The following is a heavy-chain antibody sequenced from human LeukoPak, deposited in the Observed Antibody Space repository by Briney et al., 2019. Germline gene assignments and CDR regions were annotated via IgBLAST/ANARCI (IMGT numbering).Heavy chain of an antibody. CDR2: INHRGST. CDR3: ARGGYWKFDC. Sequence: ASETLSLTCAVYGESFSGYYWSWIRQSPGKGLEWIGEINHRGSTNYNPSLKSRVTVSVDTSKNQFSLKMTSVTAADTAIYYCARGGYWKFDCWGQGAQVTVSS. CDR1: GESFSGYY. J-gene: IGHJ4*02. V-gene: IGHV4-34*01. D-gene: IGHD2-15*01.